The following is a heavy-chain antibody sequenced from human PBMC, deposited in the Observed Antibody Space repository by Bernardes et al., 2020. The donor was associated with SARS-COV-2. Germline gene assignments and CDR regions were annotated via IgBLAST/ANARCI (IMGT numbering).Heavy chain of an antibody. Sequence: GGSLRLSCAASEFSVRGFGMSWVRQAPGKGLEWVSCSSSWGGDVYYADSVRVRFTISRDNAKNSLYLQMDSLAAEDTAVYYCAREGPLTGNYYYFDHWGQGTRVTVSS. CDR2: SSSWGGDV. CDR3: AREGPLTGNYYYFDH. J-gene: IGHJ4*02. CDR1: EFSVRGFG. V-gene: IGHV3-21*01. D-gene: IGHD1-26*01.